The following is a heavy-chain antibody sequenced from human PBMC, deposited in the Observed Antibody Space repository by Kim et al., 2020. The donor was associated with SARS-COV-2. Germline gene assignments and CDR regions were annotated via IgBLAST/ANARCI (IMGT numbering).Heavy chain of an antibody. D-gene: IGHD4-17*01. V-gene: IGHV3-23*01. CDR3: AKDGIKVTVTTLDY. Sequence: ADSVKGRFRITSDNAKNTLYLQMNSRRAEDTAVYYCAKDGIKVTVTTLDYWGQGTLVTVSS. J-gene: IGHJ4*02.